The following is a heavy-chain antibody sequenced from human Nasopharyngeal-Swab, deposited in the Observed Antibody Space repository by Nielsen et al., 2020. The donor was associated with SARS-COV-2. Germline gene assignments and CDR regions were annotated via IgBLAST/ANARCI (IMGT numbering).Heavy chain of an antibody. CDR2: INPSGGST. CDR3: ARKSLGYSSGWLVAFDI. Sequence: ASVKAPCKASGYTFTSYYMHWARQAPGQGLERMGIINPSGGSTSYAQKFQGRVTMTRDTSTSTVYMELSSLRSEDTAVYYCARKSLGYSSGWLVAFDIWGQGTMVTVSS. D-gene: IGHD6-19*01. CDR1: GYTFTSYY. J-gene: IGHJ3*02. V-gene: IGHV1-46*01.